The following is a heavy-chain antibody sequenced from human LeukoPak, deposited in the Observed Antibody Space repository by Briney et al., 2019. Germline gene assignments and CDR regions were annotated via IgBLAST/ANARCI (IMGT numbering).Heavy chain of an antibody. CDR3: ARVRYGELDV. J-gene: IGHJ6*02. D-gene: IGHD4-17*01. Sequence: GGSLRLSCAASGFTFSSYAMSWVRQAPGKGLEWVSSMSGSGGSTYYADSVRGRFTISRDDSKNTLYPQMNSLRAEDTAVYYCARVRYGELDVWGQGTTVTVSS. CDR1: GFTFSSYA. V-gene: IGHV3-23*01. CDR2: MSGSGGST.